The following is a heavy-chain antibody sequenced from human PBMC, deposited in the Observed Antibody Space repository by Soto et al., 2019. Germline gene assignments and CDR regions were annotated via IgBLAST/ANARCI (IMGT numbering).Heavy chain of an antibody. CDR1: GGSVSSDIYF. CDR2: IYYTGST. CDR3: ARSSAGAWD. Sequence: KTSETLSLTCTVSGGSVSSDIYFWSWIRQPPGKGLEWIGYIYYTGSTNFNPSLKSRVTISVDTSKNQFSLKLSSVTAADTAVYYCARSSAGAWDWGQGTLVTVSS. J-gene: IGHJ4*02. D-gene: IGHD6-19*01. V-gene: IGHV4-61*01.